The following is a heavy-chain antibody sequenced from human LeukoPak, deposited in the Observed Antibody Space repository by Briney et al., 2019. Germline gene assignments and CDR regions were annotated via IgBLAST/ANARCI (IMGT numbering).Heavy chain of an antibody. CDR1: GYTFTSYD. V-gene: IGHV1-2*02. Sequence: ASVKVSCKASGYTFTSYDINWVRQAPGQGLEWMGWINPNSGGTNYAQKFQGRVTMTRDTSISTAYMELSRLRSDDTAVYYCARVHDILTDYWGQGTLVTVSS. CDR3: ARVHDILTDY. J-gene: IGHJ4*02. CDR2: INPNSGGT. D-gene: IGHD3-9*01.